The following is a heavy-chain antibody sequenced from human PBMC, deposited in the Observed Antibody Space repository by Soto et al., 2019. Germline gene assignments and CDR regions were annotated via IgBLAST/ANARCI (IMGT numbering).Heavy chain of an antibody. CDR2: ISAYNGNT. V-gene: IGHV1-18*01. J-gene: IGHJ4*02. CDR3: ARELSGSYSDY. D-gene: IGHD1-26*01. Sequence: GASVKVSCKASGFTFTSSAMQWVRQARGQGLEWMGWISAYNGNTNYAQKLQGRVTITRDTSTSTAYMELRSLRSDDTAVYYCARELSGSYSDYWGQGTLVTVSS. CDR1: GFTFTSSA.